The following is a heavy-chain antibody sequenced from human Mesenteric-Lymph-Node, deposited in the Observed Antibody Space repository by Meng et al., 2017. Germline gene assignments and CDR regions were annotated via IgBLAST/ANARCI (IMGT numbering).Heavy chain of an antibody. CDR3: ARDVRRGSNSYHDY. D-gene: IGHD2-2*01. Sequence: ASVKIICKASGGTFSSYAISWLRQAPGQGLEGMGRINPNSGDTNYAQKFQGRVTMTRDTSISTSYMELSSLRYDDADVYYCARDVRRGSNSYHDYWGQGTLVTVSS. CDR2: INPNSGDT. CDR1: GGTFSSYA. V-gene: IGHV1-2*05. J-gene: IGHJ4*02.